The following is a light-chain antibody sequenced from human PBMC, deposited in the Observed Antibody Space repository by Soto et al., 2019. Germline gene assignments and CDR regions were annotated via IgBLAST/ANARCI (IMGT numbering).Light chain of an antibody. CDR2: HDS. CDR3: QAWDSGTVV. CDR1: KLGDKY. J-gene: IGLJ2*01. V-gene: IGLV3-1*01. Sequence: SYELTQPPSVSVSPGQTASITCSGDKLGDKYASWYQQKPGQSPVLVIYHDSKRPSGIPERISGSNSGNTATLTITGTQAMDEADYYCQAWDSGTVVFGGGTTLTVL.